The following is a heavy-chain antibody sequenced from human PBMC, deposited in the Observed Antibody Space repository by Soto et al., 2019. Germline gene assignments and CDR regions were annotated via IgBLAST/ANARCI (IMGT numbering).Heavy chain of an antibody. V-gene: IGHV1-69*06. D-gene: IGHD3-22*01. J-gene: IGHJ4*02. CDR2: IIPIFGTA. Sequence: SVKVSCKASGGTFSIYAISCVLQSPGQWLDWMGGIIPIFGTANYAQKFQGRVTITADKSTSTAYMELSSLRSEDTAVYYCASPSDYYDSSGYYYWGQGTLVTVSS. CDR3: ASPSDYYDSSGYYY. CDR1: GGTFSIYA.